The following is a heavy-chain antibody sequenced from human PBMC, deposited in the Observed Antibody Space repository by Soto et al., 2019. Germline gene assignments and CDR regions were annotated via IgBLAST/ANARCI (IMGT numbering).Heavy chain of an antibody. CDR1: GGSISSGGYY. CDR3: AREDDGGDTLDV. J-gene: IGHJ6*02. D-gene: IGHD2-21*02. V-gene: IGHV4-30-4*08. CDR2: IYYSGSI. Sequence: PSETLSLTCTVSGGSISSGGYYWSWIRQHPGKGLEWIGYIYYSGSILYNPSLKNRVTISVDTSKNQFSLHLSSVTAADTAVYFCAREDDGGDTLDVWGQGTTVTVSS.